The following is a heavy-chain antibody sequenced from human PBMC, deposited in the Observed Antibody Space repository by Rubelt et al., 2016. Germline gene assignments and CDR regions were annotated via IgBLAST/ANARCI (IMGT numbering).Heavy chain of an antibody. D-gene: IGHD3-22*01. CDR3: ARCQGYYVSSGYYDTYYYYYGMDV. CDR1: GFTFSSYG. J-gene: IGHJ6*02. Sequence: LVACGGGVVQPGRSLRLSCAASGFTFSSYGMHWVRQAPGKGLEWVAVIWYDGSNKYYADSVKGRFTISRDNSKNTLYLQMNSLRAEDTAVYYCARCQGYYVSSGYYDTYYYYYGMDVWGQGTTVTVSS. V-gene: IGHV3-33*01. CDR2: IWYDGSNK.